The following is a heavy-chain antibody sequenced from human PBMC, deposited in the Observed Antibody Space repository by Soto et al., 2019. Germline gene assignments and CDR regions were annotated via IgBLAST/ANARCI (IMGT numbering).Heavy chain of an antibody. CDR3: ATQEVGGSYVYTFDP. CDR2: IYYSGST. Sequence: QLQLQESGPGLVKPSETLSLTCTVSGGSISSSNYYWGWIRQPPGKGLEWIGSIYYSGSTYYNPSLKSRVTXSXXXSEXQFSLKLSSVTAADTAVYYCATQEVGGSYVYTFDPWGQGTLVTVSS. V-gene: IGHV4-39*01. D-gene: IGHD1-26*01. J-gene: IGHJ5*02. CDR1: GGSISSSNYY.